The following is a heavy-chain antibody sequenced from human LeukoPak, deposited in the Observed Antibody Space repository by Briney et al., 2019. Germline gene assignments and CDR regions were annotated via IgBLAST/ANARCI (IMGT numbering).Heavy chain of an antibody. CDR3: ARDPPGNYFDGTGYYS. V-gene: IGHV3-9*01. CDR2: ISWNSGSI. CDR1: GFTFDDYA. D-gene: IGHD3-22*01. Sequence: QAGRSLRLSCAASGFTFDDYAMHWVRQAPGKGLEWVSGISWNSGSIGYADSVNGRFTTSRDNAKNSLYLQMNSLRVEDTAVYYCARDPPGNYFDGTGYYSWGQGTLVTVSS. J-gene: IGHJ5*02.